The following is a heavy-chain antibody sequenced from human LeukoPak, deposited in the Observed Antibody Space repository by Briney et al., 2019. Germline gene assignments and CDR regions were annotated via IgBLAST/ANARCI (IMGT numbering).Heavy chain of an antibody. D-gene: IGHD6-13*01. CDR2: IWYDGNEK. V-gene: IGHV3-30*02. CDR3: AKSRSWLDSFDI. CDR1: GFTFSTYG. Sequence: GGSLRLSCAASGFTFSTYGMHWVRQAPGKGLEWVAFIWYDGNEKYYADSAKGRFTISRDNSKNTLYLQMNSLRAEDTAVYYCAKSRSWLDSFDIWGQGTMVTVSS. J-gene: IGHJ3*02.